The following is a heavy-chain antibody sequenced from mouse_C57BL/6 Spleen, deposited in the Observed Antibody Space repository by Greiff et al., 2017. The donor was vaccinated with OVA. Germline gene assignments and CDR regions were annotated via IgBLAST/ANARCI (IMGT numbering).Heavy chain of an antibody. D-gene: IGHD2-1*01. V-gene: IGHV1-53*01. CDR3: ARSGDGNHYYYAMDY. CDR1: GYTFTSYW. Sequence: QVQLKQPGTELVKPGASVKLSCKASGYTFTSYWMHWVKQRPGQGLEWIGNINPSNGGTNYNEKFKSKATLTVDKSSSTAYMQLSSLTSEDSAVYYCARSGDGNHYYYAMDYWGQGTSVTVSS. J-gene: IGHJ4*01. CDR2: INPSNGGT.